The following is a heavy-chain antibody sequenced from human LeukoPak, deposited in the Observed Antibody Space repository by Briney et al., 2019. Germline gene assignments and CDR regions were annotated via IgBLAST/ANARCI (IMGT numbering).Heavy chain of an antibody. J-gene: IGHJ5*02. Sequence: SETLSLTCTVSDGSISSYYLSWIRQPAGKGLEWIGRIYSSGSTNYNPSLKSRVTMSVDTSKNQFSLKLSSVTAADTAVYYCARDRYDSVYNWFDPWGQGTLVTVSS. CDR1: DGSISSYY. CDR3: ARDRYDSVYNWFDP. D-gene: IGHD3-22*01. CDR2: IYSSGST. V-gene: IGHV4-4*07.